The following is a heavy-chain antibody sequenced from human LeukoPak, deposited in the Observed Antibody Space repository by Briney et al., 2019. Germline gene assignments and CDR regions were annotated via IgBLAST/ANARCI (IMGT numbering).Heavy chain of an antibody. CDR1: GYTFTGYY. J-gene: IGHJ6*02. CDR3: AREGDYYGSGSYFNYYYYGMDV. D-gene: IGHD3-10*01. CDR2: INPNSGGT. V-gene: IGHV1-2*02. Sequence: ASVKVSCKASGYTFTGYYMHWVRQAPGQGREWMGWINPNSGGTNYAQKFQGRVTMTRDTSVSTAYMELSRLRSDDTAVYYWAREGDYYGSGSYFNYYYYGMDVWGQGTTVTVSS.